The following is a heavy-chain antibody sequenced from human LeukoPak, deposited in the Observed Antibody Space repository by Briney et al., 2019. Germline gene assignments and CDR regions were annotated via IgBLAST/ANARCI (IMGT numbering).Heavy chain of an antibody. V-gene: IGHV1-18*01. CDR3: ARGGYYDILTGLPNWFDP. Sequence: ASVKVSCKASGYTFTSYGISWVRQAPGQGLEWMGWISAYNGNTNYAQKLQGRVTMTTDTSTSTAYMELRSLRSDDTAVYYCARGGYYDILTGLPNWFDPWGQGTLVTVSS. J-gene: IGHJ5*02. CDR1: GYTFTSYG. D-gene: IGHD3-9*01. CDR2: ISAYNGNT.